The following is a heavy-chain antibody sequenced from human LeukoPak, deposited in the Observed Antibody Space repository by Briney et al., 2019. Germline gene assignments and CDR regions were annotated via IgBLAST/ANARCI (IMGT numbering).Heavy chain of an antibody. V-gene: IGHV1-69*13. D-gene: IGHD6-13*01. CDR1: GGTFSSYA. CDR2: IIPIIGTA. Sequence: ASVKVSCKASGGTFSSYAISWVRQAPGQGLEWMGGIIPIIGTANYAQKFQGRVTITADESTSTAYMELSSLRSEDTAVYYCATYSSSWCGGDFDYWGQGTLVTVSS. J-gene: IGHJ4*02. CDR3: ATYSSSWCGGDFDY.